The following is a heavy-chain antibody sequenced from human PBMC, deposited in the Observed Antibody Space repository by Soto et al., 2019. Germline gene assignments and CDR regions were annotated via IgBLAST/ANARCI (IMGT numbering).Heavy chain of an antibody. CDR1: GFNVNSDY. D-gene: IGHD2-21*02. CDR2: IYSGETT. Sequence: GGSLRLSCAASGFNVNSDYMNWVRQTPGKGLEWVASIYSGETTYYADSVRGRFTISSDKSKNTLYFQLSSLRIEDTAVYYCTGDGRGLGRLSLFEYWGQGVLVTVSS. CDR3: TGDGRGLGRLSLFEY. J-gene: IGHJ4*02. V-gene: IGHV3-53*01.